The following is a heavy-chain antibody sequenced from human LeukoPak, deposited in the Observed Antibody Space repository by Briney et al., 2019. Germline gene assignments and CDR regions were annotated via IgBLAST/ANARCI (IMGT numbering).Heavy chain of an antibody. J-gene: IGHJ4*02. V-gene: IGHV4-39*07. CDR3: ARGTRSIAVAGEIDY. D-gene: IGHD6-19*01. CDR2: IYYSGST. Sequence: SETLSLTCTVSGCSISSSSYYWGWIRQPPGKGLEWIGSIYYSGSTYYNPSLKSRVTISVDTSKNQFSLKLSSVTAADTAVYYCARGTRSIAVAGEIDYWGQGTLVTVSS. CDR1: GCSISSSSYY.